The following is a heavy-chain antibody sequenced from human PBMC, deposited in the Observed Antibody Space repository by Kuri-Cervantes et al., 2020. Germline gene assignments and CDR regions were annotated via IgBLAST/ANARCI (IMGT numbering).Heavy chain of an antibody. V-gene: IGHV4-59*12. D-gene: IGHD3-16*02. CDR3: ARDATNYDYVWGSYRTYGMDV. CDR2: IYYSGST. CDR1: GGSISSYY. Sequence: SETLSLTCTVSGGSISSYYWSWIRQPPGKGLEWTGYIYYSGSTNYNPSLKSRVTISVDTSKNQFSLKLSSVTAADTAVYYCARDATNYDYVWGSYRTYGMDVWGQGTTVTVSS. J-gene: IGHJ6*02.